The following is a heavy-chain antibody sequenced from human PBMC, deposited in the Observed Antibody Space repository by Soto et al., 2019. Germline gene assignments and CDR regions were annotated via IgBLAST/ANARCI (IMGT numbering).Heavy chain of an antibody. D-gene: IGHD6-13*01. CDR2: INQSGST. J-gene: IGHJ6*02. CDR3: ARDLQYSRLFYGMDV. V-gene: IGHV4-34*09. CDR1: GGSFGGYY. Sequence: SETLSLTCAVYGGSFGGYYGSWIRQPPGKGLEWIGEINQSGSTYYNPSLKSRVTISVDTSKNQFSLKLSSVTAADTAVYYCARDLQYSRLFYGMDVWGQGTTVTVSS.